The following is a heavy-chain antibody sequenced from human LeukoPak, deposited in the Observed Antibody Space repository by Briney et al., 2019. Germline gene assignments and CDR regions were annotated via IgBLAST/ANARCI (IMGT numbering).Heavy chain of an antibody. Sequence: GASVKVSCKTSGYTFTTNAMHWVRQAPGQRLEWMGWINAGTGNTRYSQKFQGRVTISKDTSASTVYMELSSLRSEDTAVCYCARDPRYCSGDSCQSLDYWGQGTLVTVSS. CDR1: GYTFTTNA. J-gene: IGHJ4*02. D-gene: IGHD2-15*01. V-gene: IGHV1-3*01. CDR2: INAGTGNT. CDR3: ARDPRYCSGDSCQSLDY.